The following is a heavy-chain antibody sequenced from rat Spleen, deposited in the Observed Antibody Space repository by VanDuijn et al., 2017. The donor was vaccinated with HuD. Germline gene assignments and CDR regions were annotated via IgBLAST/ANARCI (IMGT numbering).Heavy chain of an antibody. J-gene: IGHJ4*01. CDR1: GFTFSDYY. Sequence: EVQLVESGGGLVQPGRSLKLSCAASGFTFSDYYMAWVRQAPTKGLEWVATISYDGSSTYYRDSVKGRFTNSRDNAKSTLYLQMDSLRSEDTATYYCARHQLGIGVMDAWGQRASVTVSS. CDR3: ARHQLGIGVMDA. CDR2: ISYDGSST. V-gene: IGHV5-7*01. D-gene: IGHD1-7*01.